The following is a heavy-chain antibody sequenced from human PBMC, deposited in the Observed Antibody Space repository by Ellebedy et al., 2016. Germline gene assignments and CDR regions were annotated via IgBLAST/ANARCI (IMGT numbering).Heavy chain of an antibody. J-gene: IGHJ4*02. D-gene: IGHD4-17*01. Sequence: GESLKISXVASGFTFGNFFMSWVRQAPGGGLEWISTISGGGDTTVSVDSVKGRFTISRDNSRNTLYLQMNSLRAEDTAVYYCYYGHYSASWGQGTLVTVSS. CDR3: YYGHYSAS. CDR2: ISGGGDTT. CDR1: GFTFGNFF. V-gene: IGHV3-23*01.